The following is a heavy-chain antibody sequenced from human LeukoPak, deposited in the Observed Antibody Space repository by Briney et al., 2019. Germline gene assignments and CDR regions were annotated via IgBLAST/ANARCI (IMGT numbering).Heavy chain of an antibody. J-gene: IGHJ3*01. CDR1: GFTFSHYA. CDR3: AGIPSVGGTWESFDL. CDR2: VICDGSDK. D-gene: IGHD1-26*01. Sequence: PGGSLRLSCTASGFTFSHYALHWLRQAPGKGLQWVAVVICDGSDKYYADSVKGRFTVSRDNSKNTLYMKMVSLRVEDTAVYYCAGIPSVGGTWESFDLWGRGTMVTVSS. V-gene: IGHV3-30*04.